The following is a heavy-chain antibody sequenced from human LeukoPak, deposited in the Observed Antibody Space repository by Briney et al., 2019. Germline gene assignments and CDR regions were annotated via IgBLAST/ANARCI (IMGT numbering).Heavy chain of an antibody. V-gene: IGHV4-59*11. CDR1: GGSITSHY. CDR3: ARDLVTVTKGFDI. Sequence: SETLSLTCTVSGGSITSHYWSWIRQPPGKGLEWIGYIDHSGSTNYNPSLTSRVTISVDTSKNQFSLKLSSVTAADTAVYYCARDLVTVTKGFDIWGQGTMVSVSS. J-gene: IGHJ3*02. CDR2: IDHSGST. D-gene: IGHD4-17*01.